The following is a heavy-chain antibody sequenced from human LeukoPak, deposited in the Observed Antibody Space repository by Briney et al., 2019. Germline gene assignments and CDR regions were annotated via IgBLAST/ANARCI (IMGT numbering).Heavy chain of an antibody. CDR2: IHYSGNT. J-gene: IGHJ5*02. CDR3: ARLGGFPNWFDP. CDR1: GXSITSGGYY. Sequence: SETLSLTCTVSGXSITSGGYYWGWIRQPPGKGLEWVGSIHYSGNTHNNPSLKSRVTISVDTSKNQFSLKLSSVTAADTAVYYCARLGGFPNWFDPWGQGTLVTVSS. V-gene: IGHV4-39*01.